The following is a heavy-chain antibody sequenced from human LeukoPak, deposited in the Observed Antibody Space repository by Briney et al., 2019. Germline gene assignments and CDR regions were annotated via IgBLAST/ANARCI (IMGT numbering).Heavy chain of an antibody. CDR1: GCTFSSYD. V-gene: IGHV3-13*01. Sequence: GGSLRLSCAASGCTFSSYDMHWVRQATGKGLEWVSAIGTAGDTYYPGSVKGRFTISRENAKNSLYLQMNSLRAGDTAVYYCARSSGYYYGSGSYYIPFDYWGQGTLVTVSS. D-gene: IGHD3-10*01. J-gene: IGHJ4*02. CDR3: ARSSGYYYGSGSYYIPFDY. CDR2: IGTAGDT.